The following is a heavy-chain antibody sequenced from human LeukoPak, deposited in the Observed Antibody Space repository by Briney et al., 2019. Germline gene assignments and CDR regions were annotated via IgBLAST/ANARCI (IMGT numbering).Heavy chain of an antibody. CDR3: ARGGSGWSNFDY. V-gene: IGHV1-69*13. CDR1: GGTFSSYA. CDR2: IIPIFGTA. J-gene: IGHJ4*02. D-gene: IGHD6-19*01. Sequence: SVKVSCKASGGTFSSYAISWVRQAPEQGLEWMGGIIPIFGTANYAQKFQGRVTITADESTSTAYMELSSLRSEDTAVYYCARGGSGWSNFDYWGQGTLVTVSS.